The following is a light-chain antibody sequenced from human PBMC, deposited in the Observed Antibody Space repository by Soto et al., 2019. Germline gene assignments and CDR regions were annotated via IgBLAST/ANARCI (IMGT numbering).Light chain of an antibody. CDR1: QSVSSNY. CDR2: DAS. CDR3: QQYGSSRT. Sequence: EIVLTQSPGTLSLSPGERATLSCRASQSVSSNYLAWFQQKPGQAPRLLIYDASVRATGTPARFSGSGSGTDFTLTISRLEPEDFAVYYCQQYGSSRTFGQGT. V-gene: IGKV3-20*01. J-gene: IGKJ1*01.